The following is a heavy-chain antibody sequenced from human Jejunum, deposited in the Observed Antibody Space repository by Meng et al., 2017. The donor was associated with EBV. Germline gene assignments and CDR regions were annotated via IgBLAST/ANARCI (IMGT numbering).Heavy chain of an antibody. CDR2: INTNTGYP. Sequence: QWQLVQSGSELKTPGASVKVSCKASGYTFTSSGINWVRQAPGQGLEWMGWINTNTGYPTYAQDFTGRFVFSLDTSVSTAYLQITSLSTEDNAVYYCARVRPGGGWFDPWGQGTLVTVFS. CDR3: ARVRPGGGWFDP. CDR1: GYTFTSSG. V-gene: IGHV7-4-1*02. J-gene: IGHJ5*02. D-gene: IGHD2-8*02.